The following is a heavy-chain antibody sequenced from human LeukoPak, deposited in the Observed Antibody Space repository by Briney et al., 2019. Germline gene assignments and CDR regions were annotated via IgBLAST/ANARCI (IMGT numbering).Heavy chain of an antibody. J-gene: IGHJ4*02. V-gene: IGHV3-66*01. CDR1: GFTVSSNY. Sequence: GGSLRLSCAASGFTVSSNYMSWVRQAPGKGLEWVSVIYSGGSTYYADSVKGRFTISRDNSKNTLYLQMNSLRAEDTAVYYCARDNIAAAGSPLFDYWGQGTLDTVSS. CDR2: IYSGGST. D-gene: IGHD6-13*01. CDR3: ARDNIAAAGSPLFDY.